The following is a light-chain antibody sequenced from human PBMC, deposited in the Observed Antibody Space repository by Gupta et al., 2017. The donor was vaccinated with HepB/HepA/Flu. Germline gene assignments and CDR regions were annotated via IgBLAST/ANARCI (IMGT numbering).Light chain of an antibody. CDR2: GDG. CDR1: NIGGKS. CDR3: QVWDSSSEHVV. J-gene: IGLJ2*01. V-gene: IGLV3-21*03. Sequence: SYVLTQPPSLSVAPGMTARITCGGNNIGGKSVQWYQQKAGPAPALVVYGDGDRPSGIPERFSGSNSGNTATLTITRVEGGDEADYYCQVWDSSSEHVVFGGGTKLTVL.